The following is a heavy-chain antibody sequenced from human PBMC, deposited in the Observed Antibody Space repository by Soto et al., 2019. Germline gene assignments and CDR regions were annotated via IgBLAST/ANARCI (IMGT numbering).Heavy chain of an antibody. CDR2: IYYTGIT. J-gene: IGHJ5*02. V-gene: IGHV4-59*01. CDR3: ARALDYDFWGGRNWFDP. CDR1: GGSITDNY. Sequence: QVQLQQSGPGLLKPSETLSLTCSVSGGSITDNYWTWIRQSPGKGLEWVGYIYYTGITNYNPSLNRRVTISLDRSKNQFSLKLDSVTAADTAVYYCARALDYDFWGGRNWFDPWGQGTLVTVSS. D-gene: IGHD3-3*01.